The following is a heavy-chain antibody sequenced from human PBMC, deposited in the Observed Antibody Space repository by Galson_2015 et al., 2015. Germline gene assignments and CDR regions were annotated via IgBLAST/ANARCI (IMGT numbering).Heavy chain of an antibody. J-gene: IGHJ3*02. Sequence: SLRLSCAASGFTFSGSAMHWVRQASGKGLEWVGRIRSKANSYATAYAASVKGRFTISRDDSKNTAYLQMNSLKTEDTAVYYCLSVRPAATDAFEIWGQGTMVTVSS. V-gene: IGHV3-73*01. CDR3: LSVRPAATDAFEI. CDR2: IRSKANSYAT. D-gene: IGHD2-2*01. CDR1: GFTFSGSA.